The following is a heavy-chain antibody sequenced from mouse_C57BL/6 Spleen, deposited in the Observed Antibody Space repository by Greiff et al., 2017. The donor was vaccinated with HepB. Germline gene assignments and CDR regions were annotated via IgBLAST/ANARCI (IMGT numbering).Heavy chain of an antibody. CDR3: ARNDYDGWYFDV. Sequence: QVQLKQPGAELVKPGASVKLSCKASGYTFTSYWMHWVKQRPGRGLEWIGRIDPNSGGTKYNEKFKSKATLTVDKPSSTAYMQLSSLTSEDSAVYYCARNDYDGWYFDVWGTGTTVTVSS. CDR1: GYTFTSYW. V-gene: IGHV1-72*01. J-gene: IGHJ1*03. D-gene: IGHD2-4*01. CDR2: IDPNSGGT.